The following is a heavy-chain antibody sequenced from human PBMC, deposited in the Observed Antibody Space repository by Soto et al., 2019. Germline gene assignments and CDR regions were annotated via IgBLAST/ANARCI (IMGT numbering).Heavy chain of an antibody. CDR1: GGSISDYY. J-gene: IGHJ4*02. Sequence: SETLSLTCTVSGGSISDYYWSWIRQPPGKGLEWIGYIYYSGTTNYNPSLKSRVTISVDTSKNQFSLELSSVTAADTAVYYCARYSGTLQFDYWGQGTLVTVSS. V-gene: IGHV4-59*01. CDR3: ARYSGTLQFDY. CDR2: IYYSGTT. D-gene: IGHD1-26*01.